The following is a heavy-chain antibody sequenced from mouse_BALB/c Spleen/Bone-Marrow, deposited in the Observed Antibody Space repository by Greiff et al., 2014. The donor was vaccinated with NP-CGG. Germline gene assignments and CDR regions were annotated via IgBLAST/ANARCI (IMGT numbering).Heavy chain of an antibody. D-gene: IGHD1-1*01. V-gene: IGHV1S81*02. Sequence: QVQLKQSGAELVKPGASVKLSCKASGYTFTSYYMYWVKQRPGQGLEWIGGINPSNGGTNFNEKFKSKATLTVDKSSSTAYMQLSSLTSEDSAVYYCTRDHYYYGSSYWYFDVRGAGTTVTVSS. CDR1: GYTFTSYY. J-gene: IGHJ1*01. CDR3: TRDHYYYGSSYWYFDV. CDR2: INPSNGGT.